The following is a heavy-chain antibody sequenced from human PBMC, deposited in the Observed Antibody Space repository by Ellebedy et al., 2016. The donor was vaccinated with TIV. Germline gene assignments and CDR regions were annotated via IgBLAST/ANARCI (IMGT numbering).Heavy chain of an antibody. CDR3: ARMSKGVASYGMDV. D-gene: IGHD5-12*01. CDR2: IDWDADK. V-gene: IGHV2-70*11. J-gene: IGHJ6*02. CDR1: GFALTISEMS. Sequence: SGPTLVKPTQTLTLTSTVSGFALTISEMSVSWIRPPPGKALVWLARIDWDADKYYSTSLKTRLTISKDTSKNQVVLTMTNMDPVNTATYYCARMSKGVASYGMDVWGQGTTVTVSS.